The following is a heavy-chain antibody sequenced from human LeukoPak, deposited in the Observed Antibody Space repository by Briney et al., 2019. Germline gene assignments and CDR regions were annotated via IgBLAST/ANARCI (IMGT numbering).Heavy chain of an antibody. V-gene: IGHV3-30*03. CDR1: KFTFSHYG. D-gene: IGHD5-18*01. J-gene: IGHJ4*02. CDR3: ARKAGGYSYGPLDY. Sequence: GGPLRLSCTASKFTFSHYGMQWVRQAPGKGLEWVAVISSDGSIKVYADSVKGRFTLSRDNSINTVDLQMNSLRAEDTAVYYCARKAGGYSYGPLDYWGQGTLVPVSS. CDR2: ISSDGSIK.